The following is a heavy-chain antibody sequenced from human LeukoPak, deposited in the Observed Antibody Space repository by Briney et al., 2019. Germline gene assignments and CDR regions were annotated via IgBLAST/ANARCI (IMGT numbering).Heavy chain of an antibody. V-gene: IGHV4-34*01. CDR2: INHSGST. J-gene: IGHJ4*02. CDR3: ARGKYDYGWGSYYFDY. Sequence: SETLSLTCAVYGGSFSGYYWSWLRQPPGKRLEWIGEINHSGSTNYNPSLKSRVTISVDTSKNQFSLKLSSVTAADTAVYYCARGKYDYGWGSYYFDYWGQGTLVTVSS. D-gene: IGHD3-16*01. CDR1: GGSFSGYY.